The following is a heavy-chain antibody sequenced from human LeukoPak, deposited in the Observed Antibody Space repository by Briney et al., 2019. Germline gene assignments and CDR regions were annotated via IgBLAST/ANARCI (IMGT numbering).Heavy chain of an antibody. J-gene: IGHJ4*02. V-gene: IGHV4-59*01. CDR1: GGSISSYY. D-gene: IGHD4-11*01. CDR3: ARMNYNNYVPY. CDR2: ISNSGST. Sequence: SETLSLTCTVSGGSISSYYWSWIRQSPGKGLEYIGYISNSGSTNYNPSLKSRVTISLDTSKNQFSPKVSSVTAADAAVYYCARMNYNNYVPYWGQGTLVTVSS.